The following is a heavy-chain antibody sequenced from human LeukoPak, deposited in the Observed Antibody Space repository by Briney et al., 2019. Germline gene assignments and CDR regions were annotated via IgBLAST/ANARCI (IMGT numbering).Heavy chain of an antibody. J-gene: IGHJ6*02. CDR3: ARTSYYYDMDV. Sequence: SGGSLRLSCAASGSSITYNYMTWVRQAPGEGLEWVSLIDHAGTTYYADSLKGRFTISRHTSNNTLFLQMKSLRPEDTAVYYCARTSYYYDMDVWGQGTTVIVSS. V-gene: IGHV3-53*04. CDR1: GSSITYNY. CDR2: IDHAGTT.